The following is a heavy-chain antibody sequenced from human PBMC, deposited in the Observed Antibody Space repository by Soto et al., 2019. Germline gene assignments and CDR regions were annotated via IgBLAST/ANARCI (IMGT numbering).Heavy chain of an antibody. CDR3: ARDMVRGVIHY. CDR1: GGSISGSNW. J-gene: IGHJ4*02. Sequence: SETLSLTCVVSGGSISGSNWWSWVRQPPGKGLEWIGEIYHSGSTNYSPSLNSRVTISVDKSKNQFSLKLSSVTAADTAVYYCARDMVRGVIHYWGQGILVTVSS. D-gene: IGHD3-10*01. V-gene: IGHV4-4*02. CDR2: IYHSGST.